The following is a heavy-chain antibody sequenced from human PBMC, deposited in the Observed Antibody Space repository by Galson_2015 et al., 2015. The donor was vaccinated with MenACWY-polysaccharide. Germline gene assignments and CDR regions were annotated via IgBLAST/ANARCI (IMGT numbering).Heavy chain of an antibody. V-gene: IGHV3-74*01. D-gene: IGHD2-15*01. CDR2: INGDGSAT. J-gene: IGHJ5*02. CDR1: GLTFSSSW. CDR3: ARAGGKYCSGAGCNFNWFDP. Sequence: SLRLSCAASGLTFSSSWMNWVRQAPGKGLVWVSRINGDGSATSYADSVKGRFTISRDNTKNTLYLEMNSLRAEDTAVYYCARAGGKYCSGAGCNFNWFDPWGQGTLVTVSS.